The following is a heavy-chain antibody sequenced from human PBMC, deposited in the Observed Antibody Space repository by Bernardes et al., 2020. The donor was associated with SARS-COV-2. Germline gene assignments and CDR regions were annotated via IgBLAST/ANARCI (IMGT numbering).Heavy chain of an antibody. CDR1: GYTFTTYA. J-gene: IGHJ4*02. V-gene: IGHV1-3*01. D-gene: IGHD3-22*01. CDR3: ARASSVFYYDGSGSTPPFDY. Sequence: ASVKVSCTASGYTFTTYAIHWVRQAPGQRLEWMGWFNAGNGNTKYSQKFQGRVTITSDTSASTAYMELRSLRSEDTAVYYCARASSVFYYDGSGSTPPFDYGGQGTLVTVSS. CDR2: FNAGNGNT.